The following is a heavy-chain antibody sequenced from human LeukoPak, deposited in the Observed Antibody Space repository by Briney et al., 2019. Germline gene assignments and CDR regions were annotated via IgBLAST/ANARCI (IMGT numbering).Heavy chain of an antibody. D-gene: IGHD3-22*01. J-gene: IGHJ5*02. CDR2: INHSGNT. V-gene: IGHV4-34*01. Sequence: PSETLSLTCAVYGGSFSGYYWSWIRQPPGKGLEWIGEINHSGNTYYNPSLKSRVTISIDTSKNQFSLNLNSVTAADTALYSCARHQRYYYDSSGYYFDPWGQGTLVTVSS. CDR1: GGSFSGYY. CDR3: ARHQRYYYDSSGYYFDP.